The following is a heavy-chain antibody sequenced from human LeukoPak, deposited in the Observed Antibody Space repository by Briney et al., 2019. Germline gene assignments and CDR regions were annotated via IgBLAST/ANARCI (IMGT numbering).Heavy chain of an antibody. J-gene: IGHJ6*03. V-gene: IGHV3-7*01. Sequence: GGSLRLSCAASGFTFSSYWMNWVRQAPGKGLEWVANIKQDGSEKYYVDSVKGRFTISRDNAKNSLYLQMNSLRAEDTAVYYCARGVVPAAIPGYYYYMDVWGKGTTVTVSS. D-gene: IGHD2-2*02. CDR1: GFTFSSYW. CDR3: ARGVVPAAIPGYYYYMDV. CDR2: IKQDGSEK.